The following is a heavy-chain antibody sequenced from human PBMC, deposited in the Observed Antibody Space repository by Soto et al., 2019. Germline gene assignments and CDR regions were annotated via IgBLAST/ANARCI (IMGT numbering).Heavy chain of an antibody. CDR2: IIPILGIA. J-gene: IGHJ4*02. CDR3: ATVVTPIALFDY. V-gene: IGHV1-69*02. CDR1: GGTFSSNT. Sequence: ASVKVSCKASGGTFSSNTISWVRQAPGQGLEWMGRIIPILGIANYAQKFQGRVTITADTSTSTAYMELSSLRSEDTAVYYCATVVTPIALFDYWGQGTLVTVSS. D-gene: IGHD6-13*01.